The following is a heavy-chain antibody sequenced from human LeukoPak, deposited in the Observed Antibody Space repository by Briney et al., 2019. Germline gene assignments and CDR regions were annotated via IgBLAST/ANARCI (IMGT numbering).Heavy chain of an antibody. J-gene: IGHJ6*03. D-gene: IGHD1-7*01. CDR3: ARWTGTTLGIYYYMDV. V-gene: IGHV3-48*04. CDR2: ISSSSSTI. Sequence: GGPLRLSCAASGFTFSSYSMNWVRQAPGRGLEWLSYISSSSSTIHYADSVKGRFTISRDNAKNSLYLQMNSLRAEDTAVYYCARWTGTTLGIYYYMDVWGKGTTVTVSS. CDR1: GFTFSSYS.